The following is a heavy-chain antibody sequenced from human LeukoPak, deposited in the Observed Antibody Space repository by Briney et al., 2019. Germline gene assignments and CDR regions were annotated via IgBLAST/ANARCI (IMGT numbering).Heavy chain of an antibody. Sequence: SETLSLTCAVSGGSISTGCYSWSWIRQPPGKGLEWIGYIYHTRSTYYNPSLKSRVTISLDRSKNQLSLKLSSVTAADTAVYYCARGGGSPEENWFDPWGQGTLVTVSS. CDR3: ARGGGSPEENWFDP. CDR1: GGSISTGCYS. CDR2: IYHTRST. V-gene: IGHV4-30-2*01. J-gene: IGHJ5*02.